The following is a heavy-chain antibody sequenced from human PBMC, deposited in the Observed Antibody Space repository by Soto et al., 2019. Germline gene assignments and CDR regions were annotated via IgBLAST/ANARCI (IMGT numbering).Heavy chain of an antibody. J-gene: IGHJ6*03. CDR2: IYYSGST. V-gene: IGHV4-59*08. CDR1: GGSISSYY. Sequence: SETLSLTCTVSGGSISSYYWSWIRQPPGKGLEWIGYIYYSGSTNYNPSLKSRVTISVDTSKNQFSLKLSSVTAADTAVYYCAIGALDYYYYYMDVWGKGTTVTVSS. D-gene: IGHD3-16*01. CDR3: AIGALDYYYYYMDV.